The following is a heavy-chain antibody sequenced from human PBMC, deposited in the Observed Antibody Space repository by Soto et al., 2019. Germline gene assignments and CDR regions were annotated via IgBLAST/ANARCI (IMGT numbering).Heavy chain of an antibody. J-gene: IGHJ4*02. D-gene: IGHD1-20*01. CDR3: ARGRKLITGTYPDY. CDR1: GGSFSGYY. CDR2: INDSGST. V-gene: IGHV4-34*01. Sequence: SETLSLTCAVYGGSFSGYYWTWIRQPPGKGLEWIGEINDSGSTNYKPSLTSRVTMSVDTSENQVSLKMNSVTAADTAVYYCARGRKLITGTYPDYCGQGTLVTVS.